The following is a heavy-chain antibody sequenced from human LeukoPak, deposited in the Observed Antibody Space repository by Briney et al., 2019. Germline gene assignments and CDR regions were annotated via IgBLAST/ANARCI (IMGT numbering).Heavy chain of an antibody. V-gene: IGHV3-11*01. CDR3: AREGCSSTSCYVRGPFDP. D-gene: IGHD2-2*01. CDR2: ISSSGSTI. J-gene: IGHJ5*02. Sequence: PGGSLRLSCAASGFTFSDYYMSWIRQAPGKGLEWVSYISSSGSTIYYADSVKGRFTISRDNAKNSLYLQMNSLRAEDTAVYYCAREGCSSTSCYVRGPFDPWGQGALVTVSS. CDR1: GFTFSDYY.